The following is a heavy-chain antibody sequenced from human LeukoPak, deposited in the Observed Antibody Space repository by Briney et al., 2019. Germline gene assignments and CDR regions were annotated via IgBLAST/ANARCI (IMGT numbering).Heavy chain of an antibody. V-gene: IGHV1-69*01. CDR1: GGTFSSYA. J-gene: IGHJ4*02. D-gene: IGHD3-22*01. Sequence: GSSVKVSCKASGGTFSSYAISWVRQAPGQGLEWMGEIIPIFGTANYAQKFQGRVTITADESTSTAYMELSSLRSEDTAVYYCARLLNYYDSSGYYYVPGYYFDYWGQGTLVTVSS. CDR3: ARLLNYYDSSGYYYVPGYYFDY. CDR2: IIPIFGTA.